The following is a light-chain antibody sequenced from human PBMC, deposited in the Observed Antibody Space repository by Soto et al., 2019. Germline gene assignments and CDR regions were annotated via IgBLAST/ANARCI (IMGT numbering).Light chain of an antibody. CDR2: TAS. J-gene: IGKJ5*01. CDR1: QGISDY. Sequence: DIQLTQSPSFLSASVGDRVTITCRASQGISDYLAWYQQEPGKAPKLLIHTASTLQSGVPSRFSGSGSGTEFTLTISSLHPEDFASYYCQQRHSYPVTFGQGTRLEI. CDR3: QQRHSYPVT. V-gene: IGKV1-9*01.